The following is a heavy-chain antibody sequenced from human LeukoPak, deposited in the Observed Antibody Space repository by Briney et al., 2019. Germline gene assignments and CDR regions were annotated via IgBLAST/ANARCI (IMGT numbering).Heavy chain of an antibody. Sequence: GASVKVSCKASGYTFTSYTIHWVRQAPGQSLEWMGWISVGNGDSKCSQEFQGRVTLTRDTSATTAYLEVSSLRPEDMAVYYGARERGIRDAFDFWGQGTMVTVSS. D-gene: IGHD1-14*01. CDR1: GYTFTSYT. CDR3: ARERGIRDAFDF. V-gene: IGHV1-3*03. J-gene: IGHJ3*01. CDR2: ISVGNGDS.